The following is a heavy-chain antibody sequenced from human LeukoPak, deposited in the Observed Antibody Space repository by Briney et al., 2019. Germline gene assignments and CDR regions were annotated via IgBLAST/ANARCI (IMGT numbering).Heavy chain of an antibody. D-gene: IGHD3-10*01. V-gene: IGHV4-39*06. CDR3: ARTPGYYGSGSYYNIVY. Sequence: SETLSLTCTVSGGSISSSSYYWGWLRQPPGRGLEWIGSIYYSGSTYYNPSLKSRVTISVDTSKNQFPLRLSSVTAADTAEYYGARTPGYYGSGSYYNIVYWGQGTLVTVSS. CDR2: IYYSGST. CDR1: GGSISSSSYY. J-gene: IGHJ4*02.